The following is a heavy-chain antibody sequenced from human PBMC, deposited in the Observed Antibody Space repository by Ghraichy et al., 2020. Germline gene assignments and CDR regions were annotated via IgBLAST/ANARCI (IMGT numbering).Heavy chain of an antibody. V-gene: IGHV4-34*01. CDR1: GGSFSGYY. J-gene: IGHJ6*02. Sequence: SQTLSTCAVYGGSFSGYYWSWIRQPPGKGLEWIGEINHSGSTNYNPSLKSRVTISVDTSKNQFSLKLSSVTAADTAVYYCARGRERQQLPWGYYYYGMDVWGQGTTVTVSS. CDR2: INHSGST. CDR3: ARGRERQQLPWGYYYYGMDV. D-gene: IGHD6-13*01.